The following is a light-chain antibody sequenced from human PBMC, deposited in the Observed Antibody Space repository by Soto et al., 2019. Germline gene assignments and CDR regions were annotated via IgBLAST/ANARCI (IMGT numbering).Light chain of an antibody. CDR1: QSISIW. CDR2: KAS. Sequence: DVQMTQSPSTLSASVGDRVTITCRASQSISIWLAWYQQKPGKAPNLMIYKASRLETGVPSRFSGSGSGTEFTLTISSLQPDDFAPYYCHQYSTYLQTFGPGTKVEMK. V-gene: IGKV1-5*03. J-gene: IGKJ1*01. CDR3: HQYSTYLQT.